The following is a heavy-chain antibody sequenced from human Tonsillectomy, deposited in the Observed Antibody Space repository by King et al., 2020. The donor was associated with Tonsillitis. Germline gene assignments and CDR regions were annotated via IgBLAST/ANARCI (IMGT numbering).Heavy chain of an antibody. CDR2: ISGSGGST. J-gene: IGHJ4*02. CDR1: GFRFSSYV. D-gene: IGHD5-12*01. CDR3: AKGGPVATRPFDY. Sequence: VQLVESGGGLVQPGGSLRLSCAASGFRFSSYVMSWVHQAPGKGLEWVTGISGSGGSTYYADSVKGRFTISRDNSKNTLYVQMNSLRAEDTAVYYCAKGGPVATRPFDYWGQGILVTVSS. V-gene: IGHV3-23*04.